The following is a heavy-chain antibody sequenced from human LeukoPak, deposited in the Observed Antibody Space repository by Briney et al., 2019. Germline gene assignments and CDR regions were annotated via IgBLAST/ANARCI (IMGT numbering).Heavy chain of an antibody. V-gene: IGHV3-30*18. Sequence: GGSLRLSCAATGFTFSSYGMRWVRQAPGKGLEWVVVIPYDGSNKYCADSVKGRFTITRDNSKNTLYLQMNRLRAEDTAVYYCAKNYDSSGYYYAFDYWGQGTLVSVSS. CDR3: AKNYDSSGYYYAFDY. D-gene: IGHD3-22*01. J-gene: IGHJ4*02. CDR1: GFTFSSYG. CDR2: IPYDGSNK.